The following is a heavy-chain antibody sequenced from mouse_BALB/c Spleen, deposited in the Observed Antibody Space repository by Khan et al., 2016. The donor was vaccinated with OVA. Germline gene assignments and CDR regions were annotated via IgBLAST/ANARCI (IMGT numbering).Heavy chain of an antibody. J-gene: IGHJ2*01. CDR3: ATSYFYGYYFDY. CDR2: FSGDSNTI. V-gene: IGHV5-17*02. CDR1: GSTFNSYG. D-gene: IGHD1-1*01. Sequence: EVELVESGGGLVQPGRSQNLSCAASGSTFNSYGMHWVRQAPEKGLEWVASFSGDSNTIDYADTVKGRFTISRDNPKNPLFLQMTSLMSEDTAMYYCATSYFYGYYFDYWGQGTTLTVS.